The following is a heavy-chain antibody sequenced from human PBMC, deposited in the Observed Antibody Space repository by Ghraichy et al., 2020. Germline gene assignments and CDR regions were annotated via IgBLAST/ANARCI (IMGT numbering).Heavy chain of an antibody. D-gene: IGHD6-13*01. J-gene: IGHJ6*03. Sequence: SETLSLTCTVSGGSISSYYWSWIRQPPGKGLEWIGYIYYSGSTNYNPSLKSRVTISVDTSKNQFSLKLSSVTAADTAVYYCARHGTNEFYSSSWYSVAYYYYYMDVWGKGTTVTVSS. V-gene: IGHV4-59*08. CDR1: GGSISSYY. CDR2: IYYSGST. CDR3: ARHGTNEFYSSSWYSVAYYYYYMDV.